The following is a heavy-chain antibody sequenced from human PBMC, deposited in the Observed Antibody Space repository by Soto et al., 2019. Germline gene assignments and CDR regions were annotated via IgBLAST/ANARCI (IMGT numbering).Heavy chain of an antibody. CDR3: ASPRQGNYDFLSGYYALDY. CDR1: GASISSSRSY. Sequence: PSETLSLTCTVSGASISSSRSYLGWVRQPPGKGLEWIVSFYYTGGTYSTYYNPSLKSRVTISVDTSKSQFPLKLRSVTAADTAVYYCASPRQGNYDFLSGYYALDYWGEGTPVTVSS. CDR2: FYYTGGT. J-gene: IGHJ4*02. V-gene: IGHV4-39*01. D-gene: IGHD3-3*01.